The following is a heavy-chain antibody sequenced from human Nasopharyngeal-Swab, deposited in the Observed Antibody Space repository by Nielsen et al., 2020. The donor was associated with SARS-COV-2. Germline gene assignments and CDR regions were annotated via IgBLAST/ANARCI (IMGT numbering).Heavy chain of an antibody. CDR2: IYYSGST. CDR3: ARRIAAPGGDGTDG. CDR1: GGSISSSSYY. Sequence: SETLSLTCTVSGGSISSSSYYWGWIRQPPGKGLEWIGSIYYSGSTYYNPSLKSRVTISVDTSKNQFSLKLSSVTAADTAVYYCARRIAAPGGDGTDGWGQGTTVTVSS. D-gene: IGHD6-6*01. V-gene: IGHV4-39*01. J-gene: IGHJ6*02.